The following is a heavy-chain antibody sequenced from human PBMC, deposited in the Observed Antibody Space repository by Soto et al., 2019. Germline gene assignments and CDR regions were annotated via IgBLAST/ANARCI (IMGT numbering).Heavy chain of an antibody. CDR3: ASQEMATKNVDAFDI. CDR2: MYPGDSDT. J-gene: IGHJ3*02. Sequence: PGESLKISCKASGYSLTNYWIGWVRQMPGKGLELMGIMYPGDSDTRYSPSFRGQVTISADKSISTAYLQWNSLKASDTAIYYCASQEMATKNVDAFDIWGQGTMVTVSS. V-gene: IGHV5-51*01. D-gene: IGHD5-12*01. CDR1: GYSLTNYW.